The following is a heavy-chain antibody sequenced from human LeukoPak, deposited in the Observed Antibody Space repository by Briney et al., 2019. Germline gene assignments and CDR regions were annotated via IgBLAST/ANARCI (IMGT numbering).Heavy chain of an antibody. J-gene: IGHJ4*02. V-gene: IGHV3-74*01. CDR3: ATVRDTFSPYFDK. CDR1: GFAFSSYW. CDR2: VNSDGSIT. Sequence: GGSLRLSCAASGFAFSSYWMHWVRQAPGKGLMWVSRVNSDGSITNYADSVKGRFTISRDNSKNTLYLQMNSLRAEYTAVYYCATVRDTFSPYFDKWGQGTLVTVSS. D-gene: IGHD3-16*01.